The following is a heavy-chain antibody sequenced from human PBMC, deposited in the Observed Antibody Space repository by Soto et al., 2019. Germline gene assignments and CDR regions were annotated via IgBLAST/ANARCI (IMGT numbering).Heavy chain of an antibody. V-gene: IGHV3-33*01. Sequence: PGGSLRLSCAASGFTFSSYGMHWVRQAPGEGLEWVAVIWYDGSNKYYADSVKGRFTISRDNSKNTLYLQMNSLRAEDTAVYYCARDDDMMGAPLDYWGQGTLVTVSS. CDR2: IWYDGSNK. J-gene: IGHJ4*02. CDR3: ARDDDMMGAPLDY. D-gene: IGHD1-26*01. CDR1: GFTFSSYG.